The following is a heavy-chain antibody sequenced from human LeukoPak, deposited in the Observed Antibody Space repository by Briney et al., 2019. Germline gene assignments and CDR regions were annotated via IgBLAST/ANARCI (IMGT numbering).Heavy chain of an antibody. CDR3: ASYYDSSGYYGTRAVFDY. V-gene: IGHV1-69*05. J-gene: IGHJ4*02. Sequence: GASVKVSCKASGGTFSSYVISWVRQAPGQGLEGMGGIIPIFGTANYAQKFQGRVTITTDESTSTAYMELSSLRSEDTAVYYCASYYDSSGYYGTRAVFDYWGQGTLVTVSS. D-gene: IGHD3-22*01. CDR2: IIPIFGTA. CDR1: GGTFSSYV.